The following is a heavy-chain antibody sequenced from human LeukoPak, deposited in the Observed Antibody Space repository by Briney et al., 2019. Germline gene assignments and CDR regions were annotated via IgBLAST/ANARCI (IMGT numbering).Heavy chain of an antibody. D-gene: IGHD3-9*01. CDR2: TYYRWKWYN. CDR3: ARDVGTTGWHTFDY. CDR1: GDSVSINNGA. V-gene: IGHV6-1*01. Sequence: SQTLSLTFAISGDSVSINNGAWNWVRQSPARGLEWLGSTYYRWKWYNDYAESLISLITISPFTSKNQFSLQLYSVTPEDTAVYYCARDVGTTGWHTFDYWGQGTLVTVSS. J-gene: IGHJ4*02.